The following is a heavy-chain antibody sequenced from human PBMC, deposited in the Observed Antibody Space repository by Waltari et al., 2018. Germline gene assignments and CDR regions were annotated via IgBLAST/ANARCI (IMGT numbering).Heavy chain of an antibody. CDR3: ARESERYCSSTSCPNFDY. Sequence: QVQLVQSGAEVKKPGSSVKVSCKASGGTFSSYTISWVRQAPGQGLEWMGRISPILGIANYAQKFKGRVTSTADKSTSTAYMELSSLRSEETAVYYCARESERYCSSTSCPNFDYWGQGTLVTVSS. CDR1: GGTFSSYT. J-gene: IGHJ4*02. D-gene: IGHD2-2*01. V-gene: IGHV1-69*08. CDR2: ISPILGIA.